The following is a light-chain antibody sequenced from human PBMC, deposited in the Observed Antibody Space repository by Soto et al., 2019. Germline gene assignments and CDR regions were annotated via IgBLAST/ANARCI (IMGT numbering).Light chain of an antibody. J-gene: IGKJ4*01. CDR2: GAS. CDR1: QTLYNN. Sequence: EIVMTHSPATLSVSPGERATLSCRASQTLYNNLAWYQQKLGQAPRLLIYGASARATDIPARFSGSGSGTEFTLTISGLQSEDFAIYYCQQYSDWPLTFGGGTKVEIK. CDR3: QQYSDWPLT. V-gene: IGKV3-15*01.